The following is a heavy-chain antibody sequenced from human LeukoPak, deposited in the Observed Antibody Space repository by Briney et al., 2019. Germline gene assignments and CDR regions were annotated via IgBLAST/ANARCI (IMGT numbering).Heavy chain of an antibody. Sequence: GGSLRLSCAASGFTFSNYDMNWVRQAPGRGLEWVSTISASDDSTYYADSVKGRFIISRDKSTNTLYLQMNSLRAEDTAVYYCTKRLVRHFDYWGQGTLVTVSS. J-gene: IGHJ4*02. D-gene: IGHD6-19*01. CDR3: TKRLVRHFDY. CDR1: GFTFSNYD. CDR2: ISASDDST. V-gene: IGHV3-23*01.